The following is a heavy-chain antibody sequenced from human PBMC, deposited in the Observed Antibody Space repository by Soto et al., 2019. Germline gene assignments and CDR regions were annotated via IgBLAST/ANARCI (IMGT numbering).Heavy chain of an antibody. Sequence: QVQLVQSGAEVKKPGASVKVSCKASGYTFTSYYMHWVRQAPGQGLEWMGIINPSGGSTSYAQKFQGRVTMTRDTSTSTVYMELSSLGSEDTAVYYCARDGLGYCSGGSCSSEYYVDYWGQGTLVTVSS. V-gene: IGHV1-46*01. CDR3: ARDGLGYCSGGSCSSEYYVDY. CDR2: INPSGGST. CDR1: GYTFTSYY. D-gene: IGHD2-15*01. J-gene: IGHJ4*02.